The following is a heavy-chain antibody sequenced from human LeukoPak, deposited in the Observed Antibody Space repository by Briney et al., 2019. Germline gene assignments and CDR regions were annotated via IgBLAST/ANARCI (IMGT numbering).Heavy chain of an antibody. V-gene: IGHV4-38-2*02. CDR2: KYHSGST. Sequence: SETLSLTCAVSGYSISSGYYWGWIRQPPGKGLEWIASKYHSGSTYYSPSLKSRVTISVDKSKNQFSLKLSSLTAADTAVYYCARDGSTGYFDYWGQGTLVTVSS. CDR3: ARDGSTGYFDY. CDR1: GYSISSGYY. D-gene: IGHD1-14*01. J-gene: IGHJ4*02.